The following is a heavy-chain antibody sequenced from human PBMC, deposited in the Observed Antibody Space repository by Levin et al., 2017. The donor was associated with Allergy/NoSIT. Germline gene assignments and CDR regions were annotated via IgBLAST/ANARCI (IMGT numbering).Heavy chain of an antibody. Sequence: SQTLSLTCTVSGGSISSGDDYWSWIRQPPGKGLEWIGYIYYRGSTYYNPSLKSRVSMSVDTSKNQFSLKLSSVTAADTAVYYCARDRQRFRMDVWGQGTTVTVSS. V-gene: IGHV4-30-4*01. CDR1: GGSISSGDDY. J-gene: IGHJ6*02. D-gene: IGHD5/OR15-5a*01. CDR2: IYYRGST. CDR3: ARDRQRFRMDV.